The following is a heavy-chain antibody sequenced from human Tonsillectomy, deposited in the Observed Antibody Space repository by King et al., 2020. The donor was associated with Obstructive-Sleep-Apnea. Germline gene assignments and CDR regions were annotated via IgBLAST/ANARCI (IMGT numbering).Heavy chain of an antibody. CDR2: ISSDGNYK. J-gene: IGHJ4*02. Sequence: VQLVESGGGVVQPGRSLRLSCPASGFIFRHYALHWVRQAPGTGLRWVAVISSDGNYKYYAASVKGRFTISRDNSKNTLYLRMNSLTLDDTAVYYCARDFFPSSGWGDRALYFDSWGQGTLVSVSS. V-gene: IGHV3-30*04. CDR1: GFIFRHYA. D-gene: IGHD6-19*01. CDR3: ARDFFPSSGWGDRALYFDS.